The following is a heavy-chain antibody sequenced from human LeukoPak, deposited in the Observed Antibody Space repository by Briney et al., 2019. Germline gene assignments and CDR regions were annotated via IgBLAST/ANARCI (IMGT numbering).Heavy chain of an antibody. Sequence: SETLSLTCTVSGGSISSGGYYWSWIRQHPGKGLEWIGYIYYSGSTYYNPSLKSRVTMSVDTSKNQFSLKLSSVTAADTAVYYCARSYSSGWYVDYWGQGTLVTVSS. CDR1: GGSISSGGYY. CDR3: ARSYSSGWYVDY. V-gene: IGHV4-31*03. CDR2: IYYSGST. D-gene: IGHD6-19*01. J-gene: IGHJ4*02.